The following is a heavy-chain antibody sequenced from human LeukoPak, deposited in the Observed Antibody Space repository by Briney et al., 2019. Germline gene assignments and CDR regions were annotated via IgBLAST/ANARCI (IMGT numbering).Heavy chain of an antibody. CDR1: GGSISSSTYY. D-gene: IGHD5-24*01. V-gene: IGHV4-39*01. Sequence: PSETLSLTCTVSGGSISSSTYYWGWIRQPPGRGLAWIGSMFYTGSPYYNPSLKGRVTISVDPSKNQFSLKLASVTAADTAVYYCARQPRDGHNPRLYYFDYWGQGALVTVSS. CDR2: MFYTGSP. CDR3: ARQPRDGHNPRLYYFDY. J-gene: IGHJ4*02.